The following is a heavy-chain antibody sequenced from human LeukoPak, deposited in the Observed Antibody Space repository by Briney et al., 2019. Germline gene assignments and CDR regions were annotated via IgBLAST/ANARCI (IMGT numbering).Heavy chain of an antibody. Sequence: SETLSLTCAVYGGSLSGYYWSWIRQPPGKGLEWIGEINHSGSTNYNPSLKSRVTISVDTSKNQFSLKLSSVTAADTAVYYCARGGPYGSGYWGQGTLVTVSS. D-gene: IGHD3-10*01. J-gene: IGHJ4*02. V-gene: IGHV4-34*01. CDR2: INHSGST. CDR3: ARGGPYGSGY. CDR1: GGSLSGYY.